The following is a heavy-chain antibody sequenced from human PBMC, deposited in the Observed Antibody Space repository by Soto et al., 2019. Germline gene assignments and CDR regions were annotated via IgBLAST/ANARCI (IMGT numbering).Heavy chain of an antibody. J-gene: IGHJ4*02. CDR3: ARGRDIGSWGWTELDY. CDR2: IIPIFGTA. V-gene: IGHV1-69*06. D-gene: IGHD2-15*01. Sequence: QVQLVQSGAEVRKPGSSVKVSCKASGGTFSRHAISWVRQAPGQGLEWMGGIIPIFGTANHAQKFQGRVTIIADKSTSTAYMELSSLRSEDTAVYYCARGRDIGSWGWTELDYWGQGTLVTVSS. CDR1: GGTFSRHA.